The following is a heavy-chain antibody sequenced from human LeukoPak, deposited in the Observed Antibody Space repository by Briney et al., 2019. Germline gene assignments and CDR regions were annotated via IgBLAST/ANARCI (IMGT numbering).Heavy chain of an antibody. Sequence: GGSLRLSCAASGFTFSSYWMYWVRQAPGKGLVCVSRINSDESNTNYADSVKGRFTISRDNAKNTLYLQMNSLRVEDTAVYYCARDGTLSYYYGSGSSNYFDYWGQGTLVTVSS. D-gene: IGHD3-10*01. CDR2: INSDESNT. CDR1: GFTFSSYW. CDR3: ARDGTLSYYYGSGSSNYFDY. J-gene: IGHJ4*02. V-gene: IGHV3-74*01.